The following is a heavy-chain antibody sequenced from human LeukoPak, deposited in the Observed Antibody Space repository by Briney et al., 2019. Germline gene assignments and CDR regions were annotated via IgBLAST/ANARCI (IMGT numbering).Heavy chain of an antibody. CDR1: GYSFTNYW. CDR3: ARLPHYYMGV. CDR2: IHPGDSDT. J-gene: IGHJ6*03. V-gene: IGHV5-51*01. Sequence: PGESLKISCKGFGYSFTNYWIGWVRQMPGRGLEWMGIIHPGDSDTRYSPSFQGQVTVSVDKSISTAYLQWSSLKASDTAIYYCARLPHYYMGVWGKGTTVTVSS.